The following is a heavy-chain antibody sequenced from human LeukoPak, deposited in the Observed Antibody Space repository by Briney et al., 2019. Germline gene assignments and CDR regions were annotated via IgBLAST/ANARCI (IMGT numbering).Heavy chain of an antibody. J-gene: IGHJ4*02. V-gene: IGHV4-38-2*02. Sequence: SETLSLTCTVSGYSINSNYYWGWIRQPPGKGLEWIGSIYHSGSTYYNPSHKSRVTISVDTSKNQFSLRLSSVTAADTAVYYCARGPAYYYGSGSYWGQGTLVTVSS. CDR3: ARGPAYYYGSGSY. CDR2: IYHSGST. CDR1: GYSINSNYY. D-gene: IGHD3-10*01.